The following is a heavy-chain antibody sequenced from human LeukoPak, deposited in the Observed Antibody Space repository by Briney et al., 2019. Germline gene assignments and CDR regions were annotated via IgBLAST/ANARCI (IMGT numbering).Heavy chain of an antibody. Sequence: GGSLRLSCAASGFTFSSYVMSWVRQAPGKGLEWVSAITGGSDSTYYVDSVKGRFTISRDYSKNTLYLQMNSLRAEDTAVYYYARDLGSWPGSYFDYWGQGTLVTVSS. J-gene: IGHJ4*02. V-gene: IGHV3-23*01. D-gene: IGHD3-10*01. CDR2: ITGGSDST. CDR3: ARDLGSWPGSYFDY. CDR1: GFTFSSYV.